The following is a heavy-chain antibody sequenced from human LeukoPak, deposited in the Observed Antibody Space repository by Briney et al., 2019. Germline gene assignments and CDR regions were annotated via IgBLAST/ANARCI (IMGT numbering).Heavy chain of an antibody. D-gene: IGHD2-8*01. CDR1: GGSISSYY. CDR3: ARDLSTSGRIFNWFDP. CDR2: IYYSGST. Sequence: SETLSLTCTVSGGSISSYYWSWIRQPPGKGLEWIGYIYYSGSTNYNPSLKSRVTMSVDTSKNQFSLKLSSVTAADTAVYYCARDLSTSGRIFNWFDPWGQGTLVTVSS. V-gene: IGHV4-59*12. J-gene: IGHJ5*02.